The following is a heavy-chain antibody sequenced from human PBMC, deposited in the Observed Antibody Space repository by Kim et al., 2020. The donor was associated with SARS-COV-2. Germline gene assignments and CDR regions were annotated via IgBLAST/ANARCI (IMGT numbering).Heavy chain of an antibody. CDR2: IWYDGSNK. D-gene: IGHD3-22*01. J-gene: IGHJ4*02. V-gene: IGHV3-33*08. CDR3: ARDQQKPYSSGSGFDY. Sequence: GGSLRLSCAASGFTFSSYGMHWVRQAPGKGLEWVAVIWYDGSNKYYADSVKGRFTISRDNSKNTLYLQMNSLRAEDTAVYYCARDQQKPYSSGSGFDYWGQGTLVTVSS. CDR1: GFTFSSYG.